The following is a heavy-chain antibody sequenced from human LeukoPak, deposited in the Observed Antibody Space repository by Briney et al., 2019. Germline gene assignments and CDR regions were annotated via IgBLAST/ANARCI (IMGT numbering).Heavy chain of an antibody. Sequence: SETLSLTCTVSGGSISGYYYNWIRQPPGKGLEWIGYIYYSGSTNYNPSLKSRVTISLDTSKNQFSLKLSSVTTADTSVYYCARSVVTLYWYFDLWGRGTLVTVSS. CDR1: GGSISGYY. J-gene: IGHJ2*01. D-gene: IGHD4-23*01. CDR3: ARSVVTLYWYFDL. CDR2: IYYSGST. V-gene: IGHV4-59*01.